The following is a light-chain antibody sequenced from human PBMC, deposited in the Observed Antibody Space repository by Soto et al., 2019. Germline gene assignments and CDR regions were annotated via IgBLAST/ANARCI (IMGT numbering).Light chain of an antibody. CDR1: SSDVGGYNS. J-gene: IGLJ3*02. V-gene: IGLV2-8*01. CDR2: EV. Sequence: QSALTQPPSASGSPGQSVTISCTGASSDVGGYNSVSWYQQHPGKAPKLIISEVNSGVPDRFSGSKSGNTASLTVSGLQAEDEDDYYCSSYAGSGNWVFGGGTKVTVL. CDR3: SSYAGSGNWV.